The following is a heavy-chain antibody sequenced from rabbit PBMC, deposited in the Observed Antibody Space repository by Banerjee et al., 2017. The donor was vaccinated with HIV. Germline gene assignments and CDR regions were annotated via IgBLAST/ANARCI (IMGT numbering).Heavy chain of an antibody. V-gene: IGHV1S45*01. J-gene: IGHJ4*01. CDR2: IDIGSSGFT. D-gene: IGHD1-1*01. CDR3: TRDDGSGHYIDGYFNL. CDR1: GFDFSNKAV. Sequence: QEQLVESGGGLVKPEGSLTLTCTASGFDFSNKAVMCWVRQAPGKGLEWIACIDIGSSGFTYFATWAKGRFTCSKTSSTTVTLQMTRLTAADTATYFCTRDDGSGHYIDGYFNLWGPGTLVTVS.